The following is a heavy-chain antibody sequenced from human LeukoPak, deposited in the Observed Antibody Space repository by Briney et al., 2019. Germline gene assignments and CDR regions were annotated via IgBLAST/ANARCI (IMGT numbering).Heavy chain of an antibody. Sequence: GGSLRLSCAASGFTFSSFGMHWVRQSPGKGLEWVAVIWYDGSTKVYADSVKGRFTISRDNSRNTLYLQVNSLRAEDTAVYYCAGDRYSSMWSVFEYWGQGALVTVSS. CDR1: GFTFSSFG. CDR3: AGDRYSSMWSVFEY. J-gene: IGHJ4*02. CDR2: IWYDGSTK. D-gene: IGHD6-13*01. V-gene: IGHV3-33*01.